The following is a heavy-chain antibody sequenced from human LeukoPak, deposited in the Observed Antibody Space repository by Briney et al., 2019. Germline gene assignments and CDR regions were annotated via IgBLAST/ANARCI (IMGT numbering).Heavy chain of an antibody. CDR3: ARDYDSSGRDY. Sequence: PSETLSLTCTVSGGSISSGGYYWSWIRQPPGKGLEWIGYIYHSGSTYYNPSLKSRVTISVDRSKNQFSLKLSSVTAADTAVYYCARDYDSSGRDYWGQGTLVTVSS. CDR2: IYHSGST. J-gene: IGHJ4*02. CDR1: GGSISSGGYY. D-gene: IGHD3-22*01. V-gene: IGHV4-30-2*01.